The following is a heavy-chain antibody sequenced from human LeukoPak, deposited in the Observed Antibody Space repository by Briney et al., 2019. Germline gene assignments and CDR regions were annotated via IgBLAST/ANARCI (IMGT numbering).Heavy chain of an antibody. CDR3: ATEKEMATDGAGEIDY. Sequence: ASVKVSCKASGYTFTGYYMHWVRQAPGQGLEWMGWINPNSGGTNYAQKFQGRVTMTRDTSISTAYMELSRLRSDDTAVYYCATEKEMATDGAGEIDYWGQGTLVTVSS. J-gene: IGHJ4*02. CDR2: INPNSGGT. V-gene: IGHV1-2*02. D-gene: IGHD5-24*01. CDR1: GYTFTGYY.